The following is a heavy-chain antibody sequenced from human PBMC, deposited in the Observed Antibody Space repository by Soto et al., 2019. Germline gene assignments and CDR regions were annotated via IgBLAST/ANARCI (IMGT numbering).Heavy chain of an antibody. CDR1: GGSFSGYY. CDR2: INHSGST. CDR3: ARVIGCSSNICYAYGHYAFDI. V-gene: IGHV4-34*01. J-gene: IGHJ3*02. D-gene: IGHD2-2*01. Sequence: QVQLQQWGAGLLKPSETLSLTCAFYGGSFSGYYWSWIRQPPGKGLEWIGEINHSGSTNYNPSLKSRVTISVDTSKNLVSLEVSTATAAATAVYYCARVIGCSSNICYAYGHYAFDIWGQGTMVTVSS.